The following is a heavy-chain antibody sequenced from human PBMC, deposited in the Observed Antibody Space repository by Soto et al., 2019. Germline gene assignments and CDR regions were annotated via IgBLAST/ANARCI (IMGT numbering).Heavy chain of an antibody. CDR3: TTGSPVWFGDSRAGYYYYGMDV. J-gene: IGHJ6*02. V-gene: IGHV3-15*07. CDR2: IKSKTDGGTT. CDR1: GFTFSNAW. D-gene: IGHD3-10*01. Sequence: GGSLRLSCAASGFTFSNAWMNWVRQAPGKGLKWVGRIKSKTDGGTTDYAAPVKGRFTISRDDSKNTLYLQMNSLKTEDTAVYYCTTGSPVWFGDSRAGYYYYGMDVWGQGTTVTVSS.